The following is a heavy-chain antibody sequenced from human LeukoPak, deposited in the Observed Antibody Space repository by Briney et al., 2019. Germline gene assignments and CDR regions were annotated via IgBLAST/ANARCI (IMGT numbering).Heavy chain of an antibody. CDR3: AKDYWAKYSSGFPAHLPGT. Sequence: PGGSLRLSCAASGFTFSSYWMHWVRQAPGKGLVWVSRINSDGSSTSYADSVKGRFTISRDNAKNTLYLQMNSLRAEDTAVYYCAKDYWAKYSSGFPAHLPGTWGQGTLVTVSS. D-gene: IGHD6-19*01. CDR1: GFTFSSYW. CDR2: INSDGSST. V-gene: IGHV3-74*01. J-gene: IGHJ5*02.